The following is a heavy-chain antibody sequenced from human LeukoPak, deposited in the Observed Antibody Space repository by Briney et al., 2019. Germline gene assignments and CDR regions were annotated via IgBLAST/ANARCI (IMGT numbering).Heavy chain of an antibody. CDR2: ISGSGGST. CDR3: AKPDSDY. J-gene: IGHJ4*02. Sequence: PGGSLRLSCAASGFTFSSYAMSWVRQAPGKGLEWVSDISGSGGSTYYAHSVKGRFTISRDNAKHTCYLQMNSLIFEDTAVYCWAKPDSDYWGQRTLVTVSS. CDR1: GFTFSSYA. D-gene: IGHD3-3*01. V-gene: IGHV3-23*01.